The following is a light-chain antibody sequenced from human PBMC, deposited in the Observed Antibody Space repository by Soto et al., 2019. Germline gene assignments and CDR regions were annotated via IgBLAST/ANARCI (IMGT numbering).Light chain of an antibody. CDR1: QSIRSW. CDR2: DAS. CDR3: QHYNEYSST. Sequence: DIQMTQSPSTLSASVGDRITITCRASQSIRSWLAWYQQKPEKAPTLLIYDASILESGVPSRFSGSGSGTEFTLTISSLHPDDFATYYCQHYNEYSSTFGPWTKVDIK. V-gene: IGKV1-5*01. J-gene: IGKJ3*01.